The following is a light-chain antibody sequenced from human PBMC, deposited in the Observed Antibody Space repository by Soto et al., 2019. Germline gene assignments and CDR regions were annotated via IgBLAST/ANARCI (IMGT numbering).Light chain of an antibody. CDR1: QSISSH. J-gene: IGKJ4*01. CDR2: DAS. CDR3: QPRSNWPLT. V-gene: IGKV3-11*01. Sequence: EIVLTQSPATLSLSPGERATLSCRASQSISSHLAWYQQKPGQAPRLLMYDASNRATGIPARFSGSGSGTDFTLTISSLEPEDFVVYYCQPRSNWPLTFGGGTKVEIK.